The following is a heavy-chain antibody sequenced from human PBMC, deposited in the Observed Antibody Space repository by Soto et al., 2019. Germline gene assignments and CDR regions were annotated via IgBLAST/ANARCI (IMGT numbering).Heavy chain of an antibody. V-gene: IGHV3-23*05. Sequence: EVQLLESGGGLVQPGGSLILSCAASGFPFSTSGILWVRQPPGEGLEWVSAIGPNANTNYRDSVKGRFTISRDNSRNTVFLHMSALRPEDTALYYCATARHCSSAACPAAEWGQGTLITVSS. CDR3: ATARHCSSAACPAAE. J-gene: IGHJ4*02. D-gene: IGHD2-2*01. CDR1: GFPFSTSG. CDR2: IGPNANT.